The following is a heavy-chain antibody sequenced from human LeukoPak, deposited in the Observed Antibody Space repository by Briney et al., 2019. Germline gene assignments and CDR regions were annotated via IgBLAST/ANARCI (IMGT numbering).Heavy chain of an antibody. D-gene: IGHD3-10*01. CDR3: ARDSSWFGELSKNWFDP. J-gene: IGHJ5*02. CDR2: ISYDGSNK. CDR1: GFTFSSYA. Sequence: PGRSLRLSCAASGFTFSSYAMHWVRQAPGKGLEWVAVISYDGSNKYYADSVKGRFTISRDNSKNTLYLQMNSLRAEDTAVYYCARDSSWFGELSKNWFDPWGQGTLVTVSS. V-gene: IGHV3-30-3*01.